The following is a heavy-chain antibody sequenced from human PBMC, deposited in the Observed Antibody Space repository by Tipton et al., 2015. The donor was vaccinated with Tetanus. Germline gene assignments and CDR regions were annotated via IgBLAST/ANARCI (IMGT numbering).Heavy chain of an antibody. D-gene: IGHD6-25*01. J-gene: IGHJ5*02. CDR3: ARQADNWFDP. V-gene: IGHV4-39*01. CDR2: IYYNGNT. CDR1: GGSLFSGSFY. Sequence: GLVKPSETLSLTCTVSGGSLFSGSFYWAWIRQPPGKGLEWIGNIYYNGNTYYLSSLKSRVTISADTSNNQFSLRLRSVTAADTAVYYCARQADNWFDPWGQGTLVTVSS.